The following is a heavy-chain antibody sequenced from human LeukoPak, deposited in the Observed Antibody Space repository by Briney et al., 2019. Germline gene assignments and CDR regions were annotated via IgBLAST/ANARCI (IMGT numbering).Heavy chain of an antibody. Sequence: ASVKVSCKASGSTFTSYGISWVRQAPGQGLEWMGWISAYNGNTNYAQKLQGRVTMTTDTSTSTAYMELRSLRSDDTAVYYCARDSNSGYYFDYWGQGTLVTVSS. J-gene: IGHJ4*02. CDR3: ARDSNSGYYFDY. CDR1: GSTFTSYG. D-gene: IGHD3-22*01. CDR2: ISAYNGNT. V-gene: IGHV1-18*01.